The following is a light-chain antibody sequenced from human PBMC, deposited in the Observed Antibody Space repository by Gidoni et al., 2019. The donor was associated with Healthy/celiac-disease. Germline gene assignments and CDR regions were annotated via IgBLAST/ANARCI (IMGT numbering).Light chain of an antibody. Sequence: EIELAQSPATLSVSPGERAPLSCSASQSVSSYFAWYQQTPGQAPRLLIYGASNRATGIPARFSGSGSGTDFTLTISSLESEDFAVYYCQQRSNWPPLTFGGGTKVEIK. J-gene: IGKJ4*01. CDR3: QQRSNWPPLT. V-gene: IGKV3-11*01. CDR2: GAS. CDR1: QSVSSY.